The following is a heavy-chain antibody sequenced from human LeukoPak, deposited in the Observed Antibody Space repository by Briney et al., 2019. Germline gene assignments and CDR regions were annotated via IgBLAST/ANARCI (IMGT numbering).Heavy chain of an antibody. J-gene: IGHJ4*02. D-gene: IGHD6-13*01. CDR3: AAGTYSSSWPLDY. Sequence: PGGSLRLSCAASGFTVSSNYMSWVRQAPGKGLEWVSVIYSGGSTYYADSVKGRFTISRDNSKNTLYLQMNSLRAEDTAVYYCAAGTYSSSWPLDYWGQGTLVTVSS. V-gene: IGHV3-53*01. CDR1: GFTVSSNY. CDR2: IYSGGST.